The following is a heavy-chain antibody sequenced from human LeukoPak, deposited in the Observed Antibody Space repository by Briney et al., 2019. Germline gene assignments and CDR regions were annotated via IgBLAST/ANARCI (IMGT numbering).Heavy chain of an antibody. V-gene: IGHV7-4-1*02. Sequence: ASVKGSCKASGYTFTSYAMNWVRQAPGQGLEWMGWINTNTGNPTCAQGFTGRFVFSLDTSVSTAYLQISSLKAEDTAVYYCARDQWLVPRYFDYWGQGTLVTVSS. J-gene: IGHJ4*02. CDR3: ARDQWLVPRYFDY. CDR2: INTNTGNP. D-gene: IGHD6-19*01. CDR1: GYTFTSYA.